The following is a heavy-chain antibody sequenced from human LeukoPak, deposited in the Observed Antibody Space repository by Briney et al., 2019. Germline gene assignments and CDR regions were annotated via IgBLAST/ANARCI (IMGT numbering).Heavy chain of an antibody. CDR3: ARSGYYYDGSLDY. D-gene: IGHD3-22*01. CDR1: GDSVTGYF. V-gene: IGHV4-59*02. CDR2: IYYSGST. Sequence: PSETLSLTCTVFGDSVTGYFLNWVRQPPGKGLEWIGYIYYSGSTNYNPSLKSRVTISVDTSKNQFSLKLSSVTAADTAVYYCARSGYYYDGSLDYWGQGTLVTISS. J-gene: IGHJ4*02.